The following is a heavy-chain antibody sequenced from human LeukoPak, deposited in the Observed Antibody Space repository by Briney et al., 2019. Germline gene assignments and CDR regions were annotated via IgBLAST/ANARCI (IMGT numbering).Heavy chain of an antibody. D-gene: IGHD3-22*01. V-gene: IGHV3-21*01. J-gene: IGHJ4*02. CDR2: ISSSSSYI. Sequence: GGSLRLSCAASGFTFSSYSMNWVRQAPGKGLEWVSSISSSSSYIYYADSVKGRFTISRDNAKNSLYLQMNSLRAEDTAVYYCAKDPWYYDSSGYRSDYWGQGTLVTVSS. CDR3: AKDPWYYDSSGYRSDY. CDR1: GFTFSSYS.